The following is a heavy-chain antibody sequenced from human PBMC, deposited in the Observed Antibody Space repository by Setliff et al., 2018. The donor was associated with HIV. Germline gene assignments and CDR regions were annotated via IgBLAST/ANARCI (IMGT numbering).Heavy chain of an antibody. CDR3: ARGDHHIIAAAGSGWFDP. CDR2: LNHSGDI. J-gene: IGHJ5*01. V-gene: IGHV4-34*01. D-gene: IGHD6-13*01. CDR1: GETFNDYF. Sequence: SQTLSLPCAVYGETFNDYFWTWIRQSPGRGLEWIGELNHSGDINQNPSLKSGFTLSVDTSKNQFSLRLTSVTAADTAAYYCARGDHHIIAAAGSGWFDPWGQGTLVTVSS.